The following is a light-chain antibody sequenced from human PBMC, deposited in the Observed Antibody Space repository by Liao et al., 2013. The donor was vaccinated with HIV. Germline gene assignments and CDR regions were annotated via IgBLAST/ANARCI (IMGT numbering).Light chain of an antibody. J-gene: IGLJ2*01. Sequence: SYELTQPPSVSVAPGKTARITCGGNNIGTKSVNWYQQKPGQAPVLVIYQDTRRPSGIPERFSGSNSGNTATLTISRVDAGDEADYYCQVWDISGHLVFGGGTKLTV. CDR3: QVWDISGHLV. CDR1: NIGTKS. V-gene: IGLV3-21*01. CDR2: QDT.